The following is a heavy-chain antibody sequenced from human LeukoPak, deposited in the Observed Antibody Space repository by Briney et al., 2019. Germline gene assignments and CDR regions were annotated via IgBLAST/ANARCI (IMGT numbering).Heavy chain of an antibody. J-gene: IGHJ4*02. CDR2: IKSKTDGGTT. CDR3: TTAPLYYDDVWGRANDY. V-gene: IGHV3-15*01. CDR1: GFTFRNVW. D-gene: IGHD3-16*01. Sequence: GGSLRLSCAASGFTFRNVWMSWVRQAPGKGLEWVGRIKSKTDGGTTDYAAPVKGRFIISRDDSQNRLHLQMNSLKTEDTAVYYCTTAPLYYDDVWGRANDYWGQGTLVTVSS.